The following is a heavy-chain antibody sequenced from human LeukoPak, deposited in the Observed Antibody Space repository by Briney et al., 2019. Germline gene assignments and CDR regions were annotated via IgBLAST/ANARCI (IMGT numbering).Heavy chain of an antibody. CDR2: FDPEDGET. J-gene: IGHJ6*02. D-gene: IGHD2-2*01. V-gene: IGHV1-24*01. Sequence: ASVKVSCKVSGYTLTELSMHWVRQAPGKGLEWMGGFDPEDGETIYAQKFQGRVTMTEDTSTDTAYMELSSLRSEDTAVYCCATPLQLLLSPDDYYYGMDVWGQGTTVTVSS. CDR1: GYTLTELS. CDR3: ATPLQLLLSPDDYYYGMDV.